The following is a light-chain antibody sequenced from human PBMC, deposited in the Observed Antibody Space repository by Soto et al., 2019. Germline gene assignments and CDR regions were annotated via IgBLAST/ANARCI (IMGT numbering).Light chain of an antibody. J-gene: IGKJ2*01. Sequence: DIQLTQSPSFXSAAVGDRVTITCRASQDITNFLAWYQQKTGKAPELLIYGASTLHSGAPARFSGSGSWTEFTLTISSLQPDDFATYHCQHINSYPYTVGQVTKVDSK. CDR3: QHINSYPYT. CDR2: GAS. V-gene: IGKV1-9*01. CDR1: QDITNF.